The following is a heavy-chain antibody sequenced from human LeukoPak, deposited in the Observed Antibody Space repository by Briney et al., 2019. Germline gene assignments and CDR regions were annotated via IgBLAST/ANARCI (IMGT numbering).Heavy chain of an antibody. Sequence: ASVKVSCKASGYTFTGYYIHGVRQTPGQGLEWMGWINPNNSNTYYAQNFQGGVTMTRDTSISTAYLELSSLRSDVTAVYYCARRFGRYESNGFYYGGFDYWGQGALVTVSS. CDR3: ARRFGRYESNGFYYGGFDY. V-gene: IGHV1-2*02. D-gene: IGHD3-22*01. CDR2: INPNNSNT. J-gene: IGHJ4*02. CDR1: GYTFTGYY.